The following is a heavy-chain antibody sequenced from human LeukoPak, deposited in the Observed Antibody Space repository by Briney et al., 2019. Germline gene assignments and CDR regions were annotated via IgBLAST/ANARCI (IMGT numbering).Heavy chain of an antibody. J-gene: IGHJ4*02. Sequence: SETLSLTCTVSGDSIRNFYWNWVRQPPGKGLEWIGYIYHSGNTNFDPSLKSRLTMSIDTSKSQFSLRLTSVTAADTAVYYCARGNYGSGSYYVVDFDSWGQGTLVTVSS. V-gene: IGHV4-59*01. CDR1: GDSIRNFY. CDR2: IYHSGNT. D-gene: IGHD3-10*01. CDR3: ARGNYGSGSYYVVDFDS.